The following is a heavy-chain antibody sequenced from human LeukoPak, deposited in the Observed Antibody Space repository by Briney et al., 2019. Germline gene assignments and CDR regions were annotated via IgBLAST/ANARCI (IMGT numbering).Heavy chain of an antibody. D-gene: IGHD6-13*01. CDR1: GFXFGSYA. Sequence: GGSLRLSCAASGFXFGSYAISWVRQAPGKGLEWVSGIRGDGGSTYYADSVKGRFTISRDNSKNTLYLQMNSLRAEDTAIYHCVKTGGYSNSWYEYWGQGTLVIVSS. J-gene: IGHJ4*02. CDR3: VKTGGYSNSWYEY. CDR2: IRGDGGST. V-gene: IGHV3-23*01.